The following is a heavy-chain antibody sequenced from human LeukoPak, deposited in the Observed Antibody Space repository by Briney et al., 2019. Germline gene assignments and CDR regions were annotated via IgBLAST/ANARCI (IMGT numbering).Heavy chain of an antibody. V-gene: IGHV4-39*01. CDR1: GGSISSSSYY. J-gene: IGHJ6*03. CDR3: ASVRRGFGESSKYYSYYYMDV. Sequence: PSETLSLTCTVSGGSISSSSYYWGWIRQPPGKGLEWIANTYYSGSTYYNPSLKSRVTISVDTSKNQLSLKLSAVTAADTAVYYCASVRRGFGESSKYYSYYYMDVWGNGTTVPIS. D-gene: IGHD3-10*01. CDR2: TYYSGST.